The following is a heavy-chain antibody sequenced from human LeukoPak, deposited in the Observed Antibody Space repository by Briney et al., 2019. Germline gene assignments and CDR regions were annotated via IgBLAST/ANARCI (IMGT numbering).Heavy chain of an antibody. D-gene: IGHD6-19*01. CDR3: ARGAVAGFGFDI. CDR1: RDTFTGYY. J-gene: IGHJ3*02. V-gene: IGHV1-2*06. Sequence: ASVKVSCKASRDTFTGYYMHWVRQAPGQGLEWMGRINPDSGGTNYAQKFQGRVTMTRDTSSSTAYMELSRLRSDDTAVYYCARGAVAGFGFDIWGQGTMVTVSA. CDR2: INPDSGGT.